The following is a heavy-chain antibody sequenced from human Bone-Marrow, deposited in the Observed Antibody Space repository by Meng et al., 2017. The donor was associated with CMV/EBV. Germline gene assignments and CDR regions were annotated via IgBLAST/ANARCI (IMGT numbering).Heavy chain of an antibody. J-gene: IGHJ4*02. V-gene: IGHV3-7*01. D-gene: IGHD6-19*01. CDR3: ARDEYSSGWGDYFDY. Sequence: GESLKISCAASGFTFSSYWMSWVRQAPGKGLEWVANIKQDGSEKYYVDSVKGRFTISRDNAKNSLYLQMNSLRAEDTAVYYCARDEYSSGWGDYFDYWGQGTLVTFSS. CDR1: GFTFSSYW. CDR2: IKQDGSEK.